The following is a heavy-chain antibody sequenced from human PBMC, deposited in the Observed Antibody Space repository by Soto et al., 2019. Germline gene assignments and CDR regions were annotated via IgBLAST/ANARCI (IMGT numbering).Heavy chain of an antibody. Sequence: PSETLSLTCAVSGGSISSSNWWSWVRQPPGKGLEWIGEIYHSGSTNYNPSLKSRVTISVDKSKNQFSLKLSSVTAADTAVYYCARIRFLEWLHPGGYYYYGMDVWGQGTTVTVSS. J-gene: IGHJ6*02. CDR1: GGSISSSNW. D-gene: IGHD3-3*01. V-gene: IGHV4-4*02. CDR3: ARIRFLEWLHPGGYYYYGMDV. CDR2: IYHSGST.